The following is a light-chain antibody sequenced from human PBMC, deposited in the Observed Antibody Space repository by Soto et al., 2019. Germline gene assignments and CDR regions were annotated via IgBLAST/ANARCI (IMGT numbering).Light chain of an antibody. V-gene: IGKV1-5*01. CDR2: GAS. CDR3: QDYNSDPWT. CDR1: QSISYW. J-gene: IGKJ1*01. Sequence: DIRMTQSPSTLSASVGDRVTITCRAGQSISYWLAWYQQIPGKAPKLLIYGASSLGSGVPSRFSGSGSGTEFTLTISSLQPDDFATYYCQDYNSDPWTFGQGTKV.